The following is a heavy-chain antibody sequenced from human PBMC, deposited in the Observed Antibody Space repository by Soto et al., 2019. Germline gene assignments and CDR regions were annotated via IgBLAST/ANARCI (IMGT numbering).Heavy chain of an antibody. D-gene: IGHD3-22*01. V-gene: IGHV4-59*01. J-gene: IGHJ5*02. CDR2: ISYRGST. CDR1: GGSITTSY. CDR3: ASSGIVGREVNTWFDP. Sequence: SETLTVPWTVLGGSITTSYWNWIGQPLGKALEWIGYISYRGSTNYNPSLKSRLTISIDTSKRQISLKLTSMTTADTAVYYCASSGIVGREVNTWFDPWGQGTMVTVSS.